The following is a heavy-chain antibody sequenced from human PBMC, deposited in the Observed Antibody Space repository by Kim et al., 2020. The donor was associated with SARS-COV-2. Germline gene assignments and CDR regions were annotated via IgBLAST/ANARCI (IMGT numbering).Heavy chain of an antibody. J-gene: IGHJ6*02. Sequence: GGSLRLSCAASGFTFSSYGMHWVRQAPGKGLEWVAVISYDGSNKYYADSVKGRFTISRDNFKNTLYLQMNSLRAEDTAVYYCAKDGRGCGSYDCGMDVWGQGTTVTVSS. CDR3: AKDGRGCGSYDCGMDV. CDR1: GFTFSSYG. CDR2: ISYDGSNK. V-gene: IGHV3-30*18. D-gene: IGHD1-26*01.